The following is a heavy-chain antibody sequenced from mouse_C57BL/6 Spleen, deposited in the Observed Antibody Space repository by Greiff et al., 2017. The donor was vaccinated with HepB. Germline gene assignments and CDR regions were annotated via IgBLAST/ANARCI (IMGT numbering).Heavy chain of an antibody. D-gene: IGHD1-1*01. Sequence: VQLQQSGPELVKPGASVKISCKASGYSFTGYYMNWVKQSPEKSLEWIGEINPSTGGTTYNQKFKAKATLTVDKSSSTAYMQLKSLTSEDSAVYYCARFPYGSSPWYFDVWGTGTTVTVSS. V-gene: IGHV1-42*01. CDR1: GYSFTGYY. J-gene: IGHJ1*03. CDR2: INPSTGGT. CDR3: ARFPYGSSPWYFDV.